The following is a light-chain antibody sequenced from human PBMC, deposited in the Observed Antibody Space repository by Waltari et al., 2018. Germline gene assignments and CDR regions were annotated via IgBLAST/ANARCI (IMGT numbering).Light chain of an antibody. Sequence: EIVLTQSPGPLSLSPGERATLSCRASQSVSSSYLAWYQQKPGQAPSLLIYGASSRATGIPDRFSGSGSGTDFTLTISRLEPEDFAVYYCQQYGSSPTFGQGTKVEIK. CDR3: QQYGSSPT. CDR2: GAS. V-gene: IGKV3-20*01. CDR1: QSVSSSY. J-gene: IGKJ1*01.